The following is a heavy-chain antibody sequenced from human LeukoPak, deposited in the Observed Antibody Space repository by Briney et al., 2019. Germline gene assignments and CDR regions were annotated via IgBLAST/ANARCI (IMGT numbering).Heavy chain of an antibody. J-gene: IGHJ4*02. V-gene: IGHV1-46*03. Sequence: ASVKVSCKASGYTFTSYYMHWVRQAPGQGLEWMGIINPSGGSTSYAQKFQGRVTMTRDTSTSTVYMELSSLRSEETAVYYCAREPYYYGSGSYLGIDYWGQGTLVTVSS. CDR3: AREPYYYGSGSYLGIDY. D-gene: IGHD3-10*01. CDR2: INPSGGST. CDR1: GYTFTSYY.